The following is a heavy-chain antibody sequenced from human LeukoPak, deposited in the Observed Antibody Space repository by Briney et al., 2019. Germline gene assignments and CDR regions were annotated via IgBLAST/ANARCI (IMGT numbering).Heavy chain of an antibody. Sequence: GGSLRLSCAASGFTFSSYAMSWVRQAPGKGLEWVSAISGSGGSTAYADSVKGRFTISRDNPKNTLYLQMNSLRAEDTAVYYCSKVYPNYYCRCWQDYWGQGTLVTVSS. CDR3: SKVYPNYYCRCWQDY. J-gene: IGHJ4*02. CDR1: GFTFSSYA. D-gene: IGHD3-22*01. V-gene: IGHV3-23*01. CDR2: ISGSGGST.